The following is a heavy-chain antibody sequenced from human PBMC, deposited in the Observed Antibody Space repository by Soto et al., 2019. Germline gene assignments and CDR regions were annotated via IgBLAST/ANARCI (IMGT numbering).Heavy chain of an antibody. CDR2: ISSSSSTM. V-gene: IGHV3-48*02. Sequence: PGGSLRLSCAASGFTFSSYSMNWVRQAPGKGLEWVSYISSSSSTMYYADSVKGRFTISRDNAKNSLYLQMNSLRDEDTAVYYCARERIAARPLHYFDYWGQGTLVTVSS. J-gene: IGHJ4*02. CDR1: GFTFSSYS. D-gene: IGHD6-6*01. CDR3: ARERIAARPLHYFDY.